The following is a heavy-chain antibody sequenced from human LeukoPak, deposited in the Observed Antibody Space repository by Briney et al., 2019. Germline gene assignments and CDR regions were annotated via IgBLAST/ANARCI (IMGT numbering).Heavy chain of an antibody. Sequence: GGSLRLSCAVSGFTLCSYAMSWVRQAPGEGLEWGSAISGNGYNTYYADSVKGRFTISSESSGNTLYLQMHTLRAEDTAVYYCAKGVRLWFAFYFDYWGQGTLVTVSS. D-gene: IGHD3-10*01. V-gene: IGHV3-23*01. CDR3: AKGVRLWFAFYFDY. CDR1: GFTLCSYA. J-gene: IGHJ4*02. CDR2: ISGNGYNT.